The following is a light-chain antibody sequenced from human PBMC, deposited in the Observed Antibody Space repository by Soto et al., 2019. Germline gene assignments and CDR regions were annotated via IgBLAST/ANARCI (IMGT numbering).Light chain of an antibody. CDR2: DAS. J-gene: IGKJ1*01. CDR3: QQYHHSPWT. Sequence: EIVMTQSPATLSVSPGXRATLSCRASQSVSSNLAWYQQRPGQAPSLLIYDASTRATGFPARFSGRGSGTEFTLTISSLQSEDFAVYYCQQYHHSPWTFGQGTKEDIK. CDR1: QSVSSN. V-gene: IGKV3-15*01.